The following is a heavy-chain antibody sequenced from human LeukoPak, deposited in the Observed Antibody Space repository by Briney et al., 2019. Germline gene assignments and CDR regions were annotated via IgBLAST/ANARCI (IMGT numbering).Heavy chain of an antibody. V-gene: IGHV5-51*01. Sequence: GESLKISCKGSGYSFTSYWIGWVRQMPGKGLEWMGIIYPGDSDTRYSPSFQGQVTISADKSISTAYLQWGSLKASDTAMYYCARRGIAAAGTRGRYFDYWGQGTLVTVSS. J-gene: IGHJ4*02. CDR3: ARRGIAAAGTRGRYFDY. CDR1: GYSFTSYW. CDR2: IYPGDSDT. D-gene: IGHD6-13*01.